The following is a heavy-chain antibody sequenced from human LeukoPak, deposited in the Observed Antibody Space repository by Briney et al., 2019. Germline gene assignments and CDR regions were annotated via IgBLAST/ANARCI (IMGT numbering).Heavy chain of an antibody. CDR1: GLSFSGFA. V-gene: IGHV3-23*01. Sequence: GGSLRLSCTVSGLSFSGFAMCWVRQAPGKGLEWVSAITRSGGETNYADSVKGRFTISRDNSKSTLFLEMNSLRGEDTAVYHCVKGHYDDWYYFDYWGQGALVTVSS. D-gene: IGHD2-21*02. J-gene: IGHJ4*02. CDR2: ITRSGGET. CDR3: VKGHYDDWYYFDY.